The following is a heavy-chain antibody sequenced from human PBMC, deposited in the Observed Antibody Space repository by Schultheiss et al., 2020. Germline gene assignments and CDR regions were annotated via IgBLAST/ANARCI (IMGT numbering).Heavy chain of an antibody. V-gene: IGHV2-5*01. CDR2: IYWNDDK. CDR3: ARIKRGYDFWSGYYPFDY. Sequence: SGPTLVKPTQTLTLTCTFSGFSLSTSGVGVGWIRQPPGKALEWLALIYWNDDKRYSPSLKSRLTITKDTSKSQVVLTMTNMDPVDTATYYCARIKRGYDFWSGYYPFDYWGQGTLVTVSS. J-gene: IGHJ4*02. CDR1: GFSLSTSGVG. D-gene: IGHD3-3*01.